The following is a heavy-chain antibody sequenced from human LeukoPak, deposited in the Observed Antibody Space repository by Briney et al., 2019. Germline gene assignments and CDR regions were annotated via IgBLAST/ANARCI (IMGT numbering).Heavy chain of an antibody. CDR2: IYPGDSDT. CDR1: GYSFTSYW. V-gene: IGHV5-51*01. Sequence: GESLKISCKGSGYSFTSYWIGWVRQMPGKGLEWMGIIYPGDSDTRYSPSFQGQVTISADKSISTAYLQWSSLKASDTAMYYCARHQVGTGQYGRGGHYYCYYGMDVWGQGTTVTVSS. CDR3: ARHQVGTGQYGRGGHYYCYYGMDV. J-gene: IGHJ6*02. D-gene: IGHD3/OR15-3a*01.